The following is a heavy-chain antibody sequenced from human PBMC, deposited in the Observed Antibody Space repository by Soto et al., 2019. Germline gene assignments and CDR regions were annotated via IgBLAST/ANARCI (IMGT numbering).Heavy chain of an antibody. Sequence: QVQLVESGGGVVQPGRSLRLSCAASGFTFSSYGMHWVRQAPGKGLEWVAGISYDGSKEFYADSVKGRFTISRDNSKNTLYLQMNSLRAEDTAVYYCAKDRRLWSKDYYYSGMDVWGQGTTVTVSS. J-gene: IGHJ6*02. CDR2: ISYDGSKE. D-gene: IGHD5-18*01. V-gene: IGHV3-30*18. CDR1: GFTFSSYG. CDR3: AKDRRLWSKDYYYSGMDV.